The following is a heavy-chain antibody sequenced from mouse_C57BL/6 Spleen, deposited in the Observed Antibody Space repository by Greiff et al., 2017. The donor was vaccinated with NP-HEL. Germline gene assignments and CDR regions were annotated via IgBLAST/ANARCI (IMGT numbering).Heavy chain of an antibody. D-gene: IGHD1-1*01. V-gene: IGHV1-69*01. CDR1: GYTFTSYW. CDR3: ARSLNYCGSDYYAMDY. CDR2: IDPSDSYT. Sequence: VQLQQSGAELVMPGASVKLSCKASGYTFTSYWMHWVKQRPGQGLEWIGEIDPSDSYTNYNQKFKGKSTLTVDKSSSTAYMQLSSLTSEDSAFYDWARSLNYCGSDYYAMDYWGQGTSVTVSS. J-gene: IGHJ4*01.